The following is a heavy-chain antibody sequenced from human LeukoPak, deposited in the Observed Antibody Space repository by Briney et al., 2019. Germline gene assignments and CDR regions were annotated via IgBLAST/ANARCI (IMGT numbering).Heavy chain of an antibody. CDR1: GVSMRTYY. Sequence: SETLSLTCTVSGVSMRTYYWSWIRQPPGKGLEWIGYVSYSGSTNYNPSLKSRVTISVDTSKNQFSLKLSSVTAADTAVYYCARNMIAAAGTNNWFDPWGQGTLVTVSS. CDR3: ARNMIAAAGTNNWFDP. CDR2: VSYSGST. V-gene: IGHV4-59*01. D-gene: IGHD6-13*01. J-gene: IGHJ5*02.